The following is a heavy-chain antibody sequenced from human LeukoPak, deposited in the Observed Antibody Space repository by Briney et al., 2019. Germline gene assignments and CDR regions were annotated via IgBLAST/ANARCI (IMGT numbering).Heavy chain of an antibody. D-gene: IGHD3-10*01. V-gene: IGHV3-30-3*01. Sequence: PGGALRLSCAASGFTFSSYAMHWVRQAPGKGLEWVAVISYDGSNKYYADSVKGRFTISRDNSKNTLYLQMNSLRAEDTAVYYCARDNIAWFGELYFDYWGQGTLVTVSS. CDR2: ISYDGSNK. CDR1: GFTFSSYA. CDR3: ARDNIAWFGELYFDY. J-gene: IGHJ4*02.